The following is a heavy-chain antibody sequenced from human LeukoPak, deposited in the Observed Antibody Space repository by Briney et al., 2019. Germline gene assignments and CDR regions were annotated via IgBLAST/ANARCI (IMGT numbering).Heavy chain of an antibody. V-gene: IGHV3-11*01. D-gene: IGHD3-10*01. J-gene: IGHJ4*02. CDR1: GFTFSDYY. Sequence: GRSLRLSCAASGFTFSDYYMSWIRQAPGKGLEWVSYISSSGTTISYADSVKGRFTISRDNAKNSLYLQMNSLRADDTAVYYCARSSRGSGSYRTDYWGQGTLVTVSS. CDR3: ARSSRGSGSYRTDY. CDR2: ISSSGTTI.